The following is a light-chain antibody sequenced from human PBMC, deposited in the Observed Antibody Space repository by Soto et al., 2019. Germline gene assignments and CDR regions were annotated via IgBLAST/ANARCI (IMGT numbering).Light chain of an antibody. CDR1: SNDIGTYDY. CDR3: SSFSANRLYV. J-gene: IGLJ1*01. Sequence: QSVLTQPTSVSGSPGQSITISCTGNSNDIGTYDYVCWYQQLPGKAPRLLIHGVRNRPPGISGRFSASKSGLTASLTISGLQAEDEADYYCSSFSANRLYVFGPGTKLTVL. CDR2: GVR. V-gene: IGLV2-14*01.